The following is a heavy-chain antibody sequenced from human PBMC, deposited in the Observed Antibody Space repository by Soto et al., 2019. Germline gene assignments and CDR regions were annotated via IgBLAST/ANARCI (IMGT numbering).Heavy chain of an antibody. CDR2: IYYSGST. J-gene: IGHJ6*02. CDR1: GGSISSGDYY. CDR3: ARGGSGSYYGDYYYGMDV. V-gene: IGHV4-30-4*01. Sequence: SETLSLTCTVSGGSISSGDYYWSWIRQPPGKGLEWIGYIYYSGSTYYNPSLKSRVTISVDTSKNQFSLKLSSVTAADTAVYYCARGGSGSYYGDYYYGMDVWGQGTTVTVSS. D-gene: IGHD3-10*01.